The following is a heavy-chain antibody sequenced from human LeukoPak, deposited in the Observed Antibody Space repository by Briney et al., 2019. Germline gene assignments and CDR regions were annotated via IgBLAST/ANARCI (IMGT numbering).Heavy chain of an antibody. CDR2: LSGSGGST. J-gene: IGHJ4*02. CDR1: GFTFSSYA. V-gene: IGHV3-23*01. D-gene: IGHD2-2*01. Sequence: GGSLRLSCAASGFTFSSYAMSWVRQAPGEGLEWVSGLSGSGGSTWYADSVKGRFTISRDNSKNTVYLHMNSLRAEDTAVYYCAKFEGLCGSANTCYHFDCWGQGTLVTVSS. CDR3: AKFEGLCGSANTCYHFDC.